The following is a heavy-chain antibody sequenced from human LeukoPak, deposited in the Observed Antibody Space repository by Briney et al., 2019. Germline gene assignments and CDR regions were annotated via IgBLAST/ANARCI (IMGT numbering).Heavy chain of an antibody. CDR1: GYSFSNYW. J-gene: IGHJ4*02. Sequence: GESLKISCEGSGYSFSNYWVGWVRQMPGKGLEWVGIINPGDSDTRYSPSFRGQVTISADESISTAYPQWSSLKASDTAMYYCARSRYYFDYWGRGTLVTVSS. D-gene: IGHD3-9*01. CDR3: ARSRYYFDY. CDR2: INPGDSDT. V-gene: IGHV5-51*01.